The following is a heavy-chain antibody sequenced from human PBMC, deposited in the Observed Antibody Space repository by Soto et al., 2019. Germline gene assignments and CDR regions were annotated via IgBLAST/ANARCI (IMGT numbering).Heavy chain of an antibody. CDR2: ISGRGLVT. CDR1: GFGFGSYA. V-gene: IGHV3-23*01. D-gene: IGHD2-15*01. Sequence: AQLSESGGGLVRPGGSLRVSCAASGFGFGSYAMAWLRQAPGKGLEWVSSISGRGLVTYYADSVRGRFAVSRDNSRNTLFLQMNSLRAEDTAVYYCARTRGTHCSGGSCYYFDIWGRGTLVSV. CDR3: ARTRGTHCSGGSCYYFDI. J-gene: IGHJ4*02.